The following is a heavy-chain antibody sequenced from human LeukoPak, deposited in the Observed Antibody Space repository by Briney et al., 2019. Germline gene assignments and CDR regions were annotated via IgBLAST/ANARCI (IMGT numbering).Heavy chain of an antibody. V-gene: IGHV3-7*01. D-gene: IGHD6-19*01. J-gene: IGHJ3*01. CDR3: ARQWGWFTSGWWLDTLDV. Sequence: PGGSLRLSCVTSGFSFSTSWMNCVRQAPGKGLEWVANIKEDGSVKNYADSVKGRFTISRDNAKNSLYLEINCLRAEDTAVYYCARQWGWFTSGWWLDTLDVWGQGSMVIVSS. CDR1: GFSFSTSW. CDR2: IKEDGSVK.